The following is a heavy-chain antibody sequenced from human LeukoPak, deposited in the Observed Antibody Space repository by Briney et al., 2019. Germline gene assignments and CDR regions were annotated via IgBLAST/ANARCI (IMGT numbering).Heavy chain of an antibody. CDR3: AKDPAGITGVYFDY. CDR2: ISGGGGST. Sequence: GGSLRLSCAASGFTFSSYAMTWVRQAPGKGLEWVSAISGGGGSTYYADSVKGRFTISRDNSKNTLYVQMNSLRAEDTALYYCAKDPAGITGVYFDYWGQGTLVTVSS. CDR1: GFTFSSYA. J-gene: IGHJ4*02. V-gene: IGHV3-23*01. D-gene: IGHD4-23*01.